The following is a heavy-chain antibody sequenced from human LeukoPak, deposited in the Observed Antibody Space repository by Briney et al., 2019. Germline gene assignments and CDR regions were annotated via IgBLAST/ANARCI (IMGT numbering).Heavy chain of an antibody. CDR3: ASRNDILTGYVFDF. CDR1: GGSVSSSIYY. Sequence: SETLSLTCTVSGGSVSSSIYYWGWIRKPPGKGLEWIGSIYYSGSTSYNPSLKSRVTIFVDTSKNQFSLKLTSVTAADTAVYYCASRNDILTGYVFDFWGQGTLVTVSS. CDR2: IYYSGST. D-gene: IGHD3-9*01. J-gene: IGHJ4*02. V-gene: IGHV4-39*01.